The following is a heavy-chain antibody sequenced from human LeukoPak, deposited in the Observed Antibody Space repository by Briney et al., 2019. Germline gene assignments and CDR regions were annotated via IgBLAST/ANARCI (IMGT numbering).Heavy chain of an antibody. CDR1: GFTFSSYS. CDR2: ISSSISYI. Sequence: GGSLRLSCAASGFTFSSYSMNWVRQAPGKGLEWVSSISSSISYIFYADSVKGRFTISRDNAKNSLYLQMNSLRAEDTAVYYCAGWELLDAFDIWGQGTMVTVSS. V-gene: IGHV3-21*01. CDR3: AGWELLDAFDI. D-gene: IGHD1-26*01. J-gene: IGHJ3*02.